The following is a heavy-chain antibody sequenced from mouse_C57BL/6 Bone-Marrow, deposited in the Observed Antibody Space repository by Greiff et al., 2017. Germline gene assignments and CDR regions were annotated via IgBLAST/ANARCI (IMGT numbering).Heavy chain of an antibody. J-gene: IGHJ2*01. Sequence: EVQLVESGAELVRPGASVKLSCTASGFNIKDDYMHWVKQRPEQGLEWIGWIDPENGDTEYASKFQGKATITADTSSNTAYLQLSSLTSEDTAVYYCTTFSYYYGSRLDYWGQGTTLTVSS. CDR3: TTFSYYYGSRLDY. V-gene: IGHV14-4*01. CDR1: GFNIKDDY. D-gene: IGHD1-1*01. CDR2: IDPENGDT.